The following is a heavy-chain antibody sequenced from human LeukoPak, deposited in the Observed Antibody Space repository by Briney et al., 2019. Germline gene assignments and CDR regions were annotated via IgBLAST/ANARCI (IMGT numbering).Heavy chain of an antibody. CDR2: ISSYNGNT. Sequence: ASVKVSCKASGYTFTIYGISWVRQAPGQGLEWMGWISSYNGNTNYAQKLQGRVTMSTDTSTGTAYMELRSLRSDDTAVYYRARRVAVASRDAFDIWGQGTMVTVSS. V-gene: IGHV1-18*01. CDR1: GYTFTIYG. D-gene: IGHD6-19*01. J-gene: IGHJ3*02. CDR3: ARRVAVASRDAFDI.